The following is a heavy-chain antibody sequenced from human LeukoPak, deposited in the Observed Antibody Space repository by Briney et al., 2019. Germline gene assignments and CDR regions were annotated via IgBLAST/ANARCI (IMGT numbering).Heavy chain of an antibody. J-gene: IGHJ4*02. CDR2: ISSGSSTI. CDR1: GFTFSNYT. D-gene: IGHD3-22*01. V-gene: IGHV3-48*01. CDR3: ARRIVASEDY. Sequence: PRGSLRLSCAASGFTFSNYTMNWVRQAPGKGLEWVSYISSGSSTIYYADSVKGRFTISRDNAKNSLYLQMNSLRAEDTAVYYCARRIVASEDYWGQGTLVTVSS.